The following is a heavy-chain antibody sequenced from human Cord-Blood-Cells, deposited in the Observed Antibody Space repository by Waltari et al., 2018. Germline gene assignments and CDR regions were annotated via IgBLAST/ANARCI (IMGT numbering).Heavy chain of an antibody. CDR1: GGSISRGGYS. V-gene: IGHV4-30-2*01. J-gene: IGHJ4*02. CDR3: ARDTETGGGRYFDY. Sequence: QLQLQESGSGLVKPSQTLSLTCAVSGGSISRGGYSWSWTRQPPGKGLEWIGYIYHSGSTYYNPSLKSRVTISVDRSKNRFSLKLCSVTAAGTAVYYGARDTETGGGRYFDYWGQGTLVTVSS. D-gene: IGHD3-10*01. CDR2: IYHSGST.